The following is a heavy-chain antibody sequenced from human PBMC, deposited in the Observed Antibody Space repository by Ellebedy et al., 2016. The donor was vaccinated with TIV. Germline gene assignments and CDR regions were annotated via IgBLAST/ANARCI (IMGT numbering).Heavy chain of an antibody. D-gene: IGHD3-16*01. CDR2: IIAIFGTT. J-gene: IGHJ4*02. CDR1: GTILRSHA. V-gene: IGHV1-69*13. CDR3: ARGPNYYETTFEF. Sequence: ASVKVSCKASGTILRSHAISWVRQAPGQGLEWMGGIIAIFGTTTYAQKFQGRVTITADESTATVYMALSSLKPEDTAVYYCARGPNYYETTFEFWGQGTLVTVSS.